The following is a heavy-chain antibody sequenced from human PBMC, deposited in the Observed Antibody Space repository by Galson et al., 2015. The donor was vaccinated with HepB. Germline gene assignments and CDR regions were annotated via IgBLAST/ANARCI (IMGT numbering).Heavy chain of an antibody. J-gene: IGHJ3*02. CDR1: GYTFTSYY. CDR3: ARDPKRWLQFGWDHDAFDI. D-gene: IGHD5-24*01. Sequence: SVKVSCKASGYTFTSYYMHWVRQAPGQGLEWMGIINPSGGSTSYAQKFQGRVTMTRDTSTSTVYMELSSLRSEDTAVYYCARDPKRWLQFGWDHDAFDIWGQGTMVTVSS. V-gene: IGHV1-46*03. CDR2: INPSGGST.